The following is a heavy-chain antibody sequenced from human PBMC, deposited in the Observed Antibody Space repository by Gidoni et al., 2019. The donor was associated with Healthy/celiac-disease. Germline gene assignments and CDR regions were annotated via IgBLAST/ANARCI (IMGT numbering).Heavy chain of an antibody. CDR3: ARDPGVWELPSNFDY. J-gene: IGHJ4*02. CDR1: GFTFSSYW. Sequence: EVQLVESGGGLVQPGGSLRLSCAASGFTFSSYWMSWVRQAPGKGLEWVANIKQDGSEKYYVDSVKGRFTISRDNAKNSLYLQMNSRRAEDTAVYYCARDPGVWELPSNFDYWGQGTLVTVSS. V-gene: IGHV3-7*01. D-gene: IGHD1-26*01. CDR2: IKQDGSEK.